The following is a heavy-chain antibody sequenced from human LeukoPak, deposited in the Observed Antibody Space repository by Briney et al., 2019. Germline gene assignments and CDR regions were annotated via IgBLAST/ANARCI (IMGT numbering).Heavy chain of an antibody. CDR2: ISNGGSS. D-gene: IGHD5-18*01. CDR1: GGSISGYY. J-gene: IGHJ4*02. Sequence: SETLSLTCIVSGGSISGYYWSWVRQPPGKGLEWIGYISNGGSSSYNPSLKSRGTMSVDTSKRQFSLNLTSVTAADTAVYYCAGAQRGYTHGYLGGGYFDYWGQGTLVTVSS. V-gene: IGHV4-59*12. CDR3: AGAQRGYTHGYLGGGYFDY.